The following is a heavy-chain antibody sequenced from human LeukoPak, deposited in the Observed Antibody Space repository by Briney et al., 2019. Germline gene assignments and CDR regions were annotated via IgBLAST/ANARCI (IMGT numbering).Heavy chain of an antibody. V-gene: IGHV3-21*06. CDR2: ISTGGRYI. D-gene: IGHD2-2*01. J-gene: IGHJ5*02. CDR3: ARADCSSSTCYLRRSWFDP. CDR1: GFTLSNYD. Sequence: PGGSLRLSCAASGFTLSNYDMKWVRQAPGKGLEWVSSISTGGRYIYYTDSLRGRFTISRDDAKNTLYLQMNSLRAEDTAVYYCARADCSSSTCYLRRSWFDPWGQGTLVTVSS.